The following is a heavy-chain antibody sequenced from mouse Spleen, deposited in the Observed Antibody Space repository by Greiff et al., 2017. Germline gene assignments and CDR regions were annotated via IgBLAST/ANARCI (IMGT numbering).Heavy chain of an antibody. CDR3: ARQDY. J-gene: IGHJ2*01. V-gene: IGHV5-17*01. CDR1: GFTFSDYG. CDR2: ISSGSSTI. Sequence: VQVVESGGGLVKPGGSLKLSCAASGFTFSDYGMHWVRQAPETGLEWVAYISSGSSTIYYADTVKGRFTISRDNAKNTLFLQMTSLRSEDTAMYYCARQDYWGQGTTLTVSS.